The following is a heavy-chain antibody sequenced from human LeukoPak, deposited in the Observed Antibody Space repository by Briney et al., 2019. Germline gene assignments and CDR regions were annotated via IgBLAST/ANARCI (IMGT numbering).Heavy chain of an antibody. CDR1: GYTFTSYG. Sequence: VASVRVSCKASGYTFTSYGFSWVRQAPGQGLEWMGWISTYNGNTNYAQKLQGRVTMTTDTSTSTAYMELRSLTSDDTAVYFCARATGYYDSSGLGYWFDPWGQGTLVTVSS. J-gene: IGHJ5*02. D-gene: IGHD3-22*01. CDR3: ARATGYYDSSGLGYWFDP. V-gene: IGHV1-18*01. CDR2: ISTYNGNT.